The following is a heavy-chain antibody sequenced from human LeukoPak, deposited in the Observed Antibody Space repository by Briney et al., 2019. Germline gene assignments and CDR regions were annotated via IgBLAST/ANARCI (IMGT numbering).Heavy chain of an antibody. CDR2: INHSGST. V-gene: IGHV4-34*01. D-gene: IGHD3-10*01. Sequence: PSETLSLTCAVYGGSFSGYHWSWIRQPPGKGLEWIGEINHSGSTNYNPSLKSRVTISVDTSKNQFSLKLSSVTAADTAVYYCARVRSGSYYDYWGQGTLVTVSS. J-gene: IGHJ4*02. CDR1: GGSFSGYH. CDR3: ARVRSGSYYDY.